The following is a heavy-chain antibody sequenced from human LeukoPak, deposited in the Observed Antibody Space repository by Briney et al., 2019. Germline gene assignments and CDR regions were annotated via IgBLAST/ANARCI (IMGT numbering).Heavy chain of an antibody. CDR1: GGSFSGYY. Sequence: SETPSLTCAVYGGSFSGYYWSWIRQPPGKGLEWIGEINHSGSTNYNPSLKSRVTISVDTSKNQFSLKLSSVTAADTAVYYCARVGFDYWGQGTLVTVSS. CDR3: ARVGFDY. V-gene: IGHV4-34*01. J-gene: IGHJ4*02. CDR2: INHSGST. D-gene: IGHD1-26*01.